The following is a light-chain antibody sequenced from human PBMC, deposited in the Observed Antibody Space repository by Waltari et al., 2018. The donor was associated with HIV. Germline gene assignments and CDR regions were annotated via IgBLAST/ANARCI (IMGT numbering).Light chain of an antibody. CDR2: RNN. Sequence: QSVLTQPPSASGTPGQRVTIPCSGSSSNIGSHYVYWYQQLPGTAPKLLIYRNNQRPSGVPDRFSGSKSGTSASLAISGLRSEDEADYYCAAWDDSLSVLFGGGTKLTVL. CDR3: AAWDDSLSVL. CDR1: SSNIGSHY. V-gene: IGLV1-47*01. J-gene: IGLJ2*01.